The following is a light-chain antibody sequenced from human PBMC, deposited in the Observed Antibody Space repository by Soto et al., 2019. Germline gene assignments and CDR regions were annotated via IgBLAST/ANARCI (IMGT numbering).Light chain of an antibody. J-gene: IGLJ3*02. CDR2: EVN. CDR3: LSYTSANTRV. V-gene: IGLV2-14*01. Sequence: QSVLTQPASVSASPGQSITISCTGTSSDVGGYKFVSWYQHHPGKAPKLMIYEVNNRPSGVSNRFSGSKSGNTASLTISGLKPEEEADYYCLSYTSANTRVFGGGTKLTVL. CDR1: SSDVGGYKF.